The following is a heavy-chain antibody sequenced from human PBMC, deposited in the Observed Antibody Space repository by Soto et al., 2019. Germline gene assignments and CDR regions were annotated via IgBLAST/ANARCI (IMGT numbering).Heavy chain of an antibody. CDR3: ARALVVVTEYFDY. CDR1: GFTISGYW. V-gene: IGHV3-7*03. D-gene: IGHD3-22*01. J-gene: IGHJ4*02. CDR2: IKQDGREQ. Sequence: SGGSLRLACVASGFTISGYWMSWVRQAPGKGLEWVANIKQDGREQHYVDSVKGRFTISKDYAKNSLFLQMNSLRAEDTAVYYCARALVVVTEYFDYWGQGILVTVSS.